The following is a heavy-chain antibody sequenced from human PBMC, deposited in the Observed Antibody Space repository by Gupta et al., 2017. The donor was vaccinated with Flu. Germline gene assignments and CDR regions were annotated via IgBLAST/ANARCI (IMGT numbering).Heavy chain of an antibody. J-gene: IGHJ5*02. CDR1: GYRFSNYG. CDR3: SREFYHPKGSYSSDL. D-gene: IGHD2-21*01. V-gene: IGHV3-33*05. Sequence: QVHLVESGGGVVQPGGSRRLCCASSGYRFSNYGMHWVRQAPGKGLEWVALISYDRMKKFYADSVEGRFTISRDDSKNTLYLQMNDLRGGDTAVYYCSREFYHPKGSYSSDLWGLGTLVTVSS. CDR2: ISYDRMKK.